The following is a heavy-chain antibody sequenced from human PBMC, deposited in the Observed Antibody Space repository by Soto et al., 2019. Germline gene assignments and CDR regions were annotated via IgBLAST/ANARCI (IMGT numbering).Heavy chain of an antibody. CDR3: ARYREQQLVIVYFDY. CDR2: INPSGGST. Sequence: QVQLVQSGAEVKKPGASVKVSCKASGYTFTSYYMHWVRQAPGQGLEWMGIINPSGGSTSYAQKFQGRVTMTRDTSTSTVYMELSSLRSEDTAVYYCARYREQQLVIVYFDYWGQGTLVTVSS. J-gene: IGHJ4*02. V-gene: IGHV1-46*01. D-gene: IGHD6-13*01. CDR1: GYTFTSYY.